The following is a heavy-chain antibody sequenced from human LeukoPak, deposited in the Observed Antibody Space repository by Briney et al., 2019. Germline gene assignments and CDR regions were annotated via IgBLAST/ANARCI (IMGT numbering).Heavy chain of an antibody. CDR3: ARSQRWLQFGGADY. CDR2: ISSSSSYI. J-gene: IGHJ4*02. D-gene: IGHD5-24*01. CDR1: GFTFSSYS. V-gene: IGHV3-21*01. Sequence: PGGSLRLSCAASGFTFSSYSMNWVRQAPGKGLEWVSSISSSSSYIYYADSVKGRFTISRDNAKNSLYLQMNSLRAEDTAVYYCARSQRWLQFGGADYWGQGTLVTVSS.